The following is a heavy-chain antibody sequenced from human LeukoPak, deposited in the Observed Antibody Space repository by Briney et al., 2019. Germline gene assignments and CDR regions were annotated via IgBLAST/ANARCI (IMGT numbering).Heavy chain of an antibody. J-gene: IGHJ5*02. CDR1: GGSFSAYY. D-gene: IGHD3-10*01. CDR2: INHSGSA. Sequence: SETLSLTCAAYGGSFSAYYWTWIRQPPGKGLEWIGEINHSGSAKYNPSLKSRLTISVDTSKNQISLRLNSVTAADTAVYYCARHIGGYYDNNWFDPWGQGTLVTVSS. CDR3: ARHIGGYYDNNWFDP. V-gene: IGHV4-34*01.